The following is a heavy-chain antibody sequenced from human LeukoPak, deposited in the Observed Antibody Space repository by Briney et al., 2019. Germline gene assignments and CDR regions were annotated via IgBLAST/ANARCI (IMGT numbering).Heavy chain of an antibody. V-gene: IGHV3-23*01. D-gene: IGHD6-13*01. CDR3: ARGPSLVQYYFDY. CDR2: ISGSGEST. J-gene: IGHJ4*02. Sequence: GGSLTLSCAASGFAFKSFAMAWVRQAPGKGLEWVSAISGSGESTHYADSVKGRFTIVRDNSKNTLYLQMNGLGGEDTAVYYCARGPSLVQYYFDYWGQGTLVTVSS. CDR1: GFAFKSFA.